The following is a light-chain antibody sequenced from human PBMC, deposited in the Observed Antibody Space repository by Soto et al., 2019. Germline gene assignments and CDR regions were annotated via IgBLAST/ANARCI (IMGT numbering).Light chain of an antibody. J-gene: IGKJ2*01. CDR3: QQYGASSRT. V-gene: IGKV3-20*01. Sequence: EVVLTQSPDTLSLSPGERATLSCRANQNINYLAWYQQTPGQAPRLLIYGASSRATGIPDRFSGSGSGTDFTLTISRLEPEDFAVYYCQQYGASSRTFGQGTKLEIK. CDR2: GAS. CDR1: QNINY.